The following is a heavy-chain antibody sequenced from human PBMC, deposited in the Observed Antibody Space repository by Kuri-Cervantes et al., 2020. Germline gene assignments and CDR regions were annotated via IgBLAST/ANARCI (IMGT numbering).Heavy chain of an antibody. D-gene: IGHD6-13*01. CDR2: ISSSSSYI. J-gene: IGHJ5*02. V-gene: IGHV3-21*01. Sequence: GGSLRLSCAASGFTFSGYSMNWVRQAPGKGLEWVSSISSSSSYIYYADSVKGRFTISRDNAKNSLYLQMNSLRAEDTAVYYCARGAVAAAGKYCRFDPWGQGTLVTVSS. CDR3: ARGAVAAAGKYCRFDP. CDR1: GFTFSGYS.